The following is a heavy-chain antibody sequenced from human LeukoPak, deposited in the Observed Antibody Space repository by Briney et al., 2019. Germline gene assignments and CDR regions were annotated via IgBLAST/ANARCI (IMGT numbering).Heavy chain of an antibody. CDR3: AKDLGLSVGTTPFDF. Sequence: GGSLRLSCAASGFSFSSYAMSWVRQAPGKGLEWISTIKGSDGSTYFADSVKGRYTISRDNSRDTLYLQMDSLRAEDTAIYYCAKDLGLSVGTTPFDFWGQGTLVTVSS. J-gene: IGHJ4*02. CDR1: GFSFSSYA. D-gene: IGHD1-26*01. V-gene: IGHV3-23*01. CDR2: IKGSDGST.